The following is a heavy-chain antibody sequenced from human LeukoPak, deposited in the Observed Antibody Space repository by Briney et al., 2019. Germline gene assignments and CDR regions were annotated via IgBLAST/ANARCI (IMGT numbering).Heavy chain of an antibody. CDR2: ISGSGGRT. CDR1: GFSFSNYA. CDR3: AKCTTRNSHYPIDS. V-gene: IGHV3-23*01. J-gene: IGHJ5*01. Sequence: PGGSLRLSCAASGFSFSNYAMSWVRQAPGKGLEWVSGISGSGGRTYYADSVKGRFTISRDNSKNTLYLQMNSLRAEDTAVYYCAKCTTRNSHYPIDSWGQGTLVTVSS. D-gene: IGHD4-17*01.